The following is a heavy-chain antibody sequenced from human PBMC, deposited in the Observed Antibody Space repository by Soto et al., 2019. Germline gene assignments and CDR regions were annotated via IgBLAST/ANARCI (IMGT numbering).Heavy chain of an antibody. V-gene: IGHV3-64D*06. Sequence: RGSLRPSCSPSAFSFSKFSMYCVRQAPGKALEYVSGISGQGDRTNYADFVKGRFSISRDNSNNTLHLQLISLKTEDTAVYYCVRGSISAALRPTAFWFWGQGARVTVSS. D-gene: IGHD2-15*01. CDR2: ISGQGDRT. CDR3: VRGSISAALRPTAFWF. CDR1: AFSFSKFS. J-gene: IGHJ4*02.